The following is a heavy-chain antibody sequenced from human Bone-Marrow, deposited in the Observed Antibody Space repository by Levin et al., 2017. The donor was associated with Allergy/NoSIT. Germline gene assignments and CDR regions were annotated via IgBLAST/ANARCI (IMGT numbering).Heavy chain of an antibody. Sequence: GESLKISCAASGFTFSSYAMHWVRQAPGKGLEWVAVISYDGSNKYYADSVKGRFTISRDNSKNTLYLQMNSLRAEDTAVYYCARLETPGIAVVDYYYYYGMDVWGQGTTVTVSS. CDR2: ISYDGSNK. CDR1: GFTFSSYA. J-gene: IGHJ6*02. CDR3: ARLETPGIAVVDYYYYYGMDV. V-gene: IGHV3-30-3*01. D-gene: IGHD6-19*01.